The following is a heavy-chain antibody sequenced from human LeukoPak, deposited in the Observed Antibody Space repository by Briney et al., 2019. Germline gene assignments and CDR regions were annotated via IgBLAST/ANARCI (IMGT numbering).Heavy chain of an antibody. J-gene: IGHJ4*02. CDR1: GFTFSSYA. CDR3: ARENAGGWLRGYFDY. Sequence: GGSLRLSCAASGFTFSSYAMHWVRQASGKGLEWVAVISYDGSNKYYADSVKGRFTISRDNSKNTLYLQMNSLRAEDTAVYYCARENAGGWLRGYFDYWGQGTLVTVSS. D-gene: IGHD5-12*01. CDR2: ISYDGSNK. V-gene: IGHV3-30*04.